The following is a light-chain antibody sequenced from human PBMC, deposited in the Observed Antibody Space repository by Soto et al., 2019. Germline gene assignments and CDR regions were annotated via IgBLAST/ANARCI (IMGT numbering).Light chain of an antibody. V-gene: IGKV3-20*01. Sequence: GLTQSPGTLSLSPGKRATLSCRASQSISSSYLAWYQQKPGQAPRLLIYGASSRATGIPDRFSGSGSGTDFTLTISRLEPEDFAVYYCQQYGSSPQTFGQGTKVDIK. CDR1: QSISSSY. CDR2: GAS. J-gene: IGKJ1*01. CDR3: QQYGSSPQT.